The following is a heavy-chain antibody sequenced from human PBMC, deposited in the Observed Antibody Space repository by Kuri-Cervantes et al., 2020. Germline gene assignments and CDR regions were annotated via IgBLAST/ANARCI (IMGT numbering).Heavy chain of an antibody. Sequence: GGSLRLSCVASGFTFSSYAMHWVRQAPGKGLEWVAVISYDGSNKYYADSVKGRFTISRDNSKNTLYLQMNGLRAEDTAVYYCARDRTGEGWFDPWGQGTLVTVSS. CDR3: ARDRTGEGWFDP. CDR1: GFTFSSYA. J-gene: IGHJ5*02. V-gene: IGHV3-30-3*01. CDR2: ISYDGSNK. D-gene: IGHD7-27*01.